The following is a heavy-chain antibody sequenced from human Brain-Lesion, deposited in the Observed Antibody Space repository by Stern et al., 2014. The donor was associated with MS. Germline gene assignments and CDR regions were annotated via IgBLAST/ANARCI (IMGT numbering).Heavy chain of an antibody. J-gene: IGHJ4*02. CDR3: ARSPATPSGYDRFDY. CDR1: GYLFDDYW. D-gene: IGHD5-12*01. CDR2: IFPRDSNT. V-gene: IGHV5-51*03. Sequence: EVQLVESGAEVKKPGESLKISCEASGYLFDDYWIGWVRQMSGRGLELVAIIFPRDSNTRYSPSVQGQVTISADKSISTAYLQWRSLKASDPAMYSCARSPATPSGYDRFDYWGQGALVTVSS.